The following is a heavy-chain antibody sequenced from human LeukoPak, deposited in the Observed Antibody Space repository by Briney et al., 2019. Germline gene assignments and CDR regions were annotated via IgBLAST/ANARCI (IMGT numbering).Heavy chain of an antibody. J-gene: IGHJ4*02. CDR3: AKNSGGSSYAPVDY. CDR1: GFTFSTSA. CDR2: ISESETST. V-gene: IGHV3-23*01. Sequence: PGGSLRLSCAASGFTFSTSAMSWVRQAPGKGLEWVSGISESETSTYYADSVKGRFSISRDNYKNTLYLQMDSLRAEDTAVYYCAKNSGGSSYAPVDYWGQGTLVTVSS. D-gene: IGHD4-23*01.